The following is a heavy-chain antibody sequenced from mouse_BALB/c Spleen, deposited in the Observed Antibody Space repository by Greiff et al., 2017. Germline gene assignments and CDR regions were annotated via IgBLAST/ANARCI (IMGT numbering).Heavy chain of an antibody. CDR2: ISSGGSYT. CDR3: ASSFAY. V-gene: IGHV5-9-4*01. Sequence: EVKVEESGGGLVKPGGSLKLSCAASGFTFSSYAMSWVRQSPEKRLEWVAEISSGGSYTYYPDTVTGRFTISRDNAKNTLYLEMSSLRSEDTAMYYCASSFAYWGQGTLVTVSA. CDR1: GFTFSSYA. J-gene: IGHJ3*01.